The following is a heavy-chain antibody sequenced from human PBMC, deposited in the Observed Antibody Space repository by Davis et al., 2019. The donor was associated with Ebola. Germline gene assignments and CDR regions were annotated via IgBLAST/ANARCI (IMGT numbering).Heavy chain of an antibody. Sequence: GESLKISCAASGFTFSGSVMHWVRQASGKGLEWVGRIRSKANSYATAYAASVKGRFTISRDDSKNTAYLQMNSLETEDTAVYYCTTTSGDTASDYWGQGTLVTVSS. CDR3: TTTSGDTASDY. V-gene: IGHV3-73*01. J-gene: IGHJ4*02. D-gene: IGHD5-18*01. CDR1: GFTFSGSV. CDR2: IRSKANSYAT.